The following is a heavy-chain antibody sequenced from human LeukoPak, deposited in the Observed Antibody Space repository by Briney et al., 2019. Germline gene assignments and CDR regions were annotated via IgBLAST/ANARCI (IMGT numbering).Heavy chain of an antibody. CDR3: ARRVRSVAGKEDWFDP. CDR2: IIPIFGTA. D-gene: IGHD6-19*01. V-gene: IGHV1-69*05. Sequence: GSSVKVSCKASGGTFSSYAISWVRQAPGQGLEWMGGIIPIFGTANYAQKFQGRVTITTDESTSTAYMELSSLRSEDTAVYYCARRVRSVAGKEDWFDPWGQGTPVTVSS. CDR1: GGTFSSYA. J-gene: IGHJ5*02.